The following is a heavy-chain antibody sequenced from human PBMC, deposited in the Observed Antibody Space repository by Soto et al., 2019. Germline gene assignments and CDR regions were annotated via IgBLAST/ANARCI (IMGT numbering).Heavy chain of an antibody. J-gene: IGHJ6*02. CDR1: GFPLSSYG. CDR3: ARIRGYWYGLDV. CDR2: ITGTGGNT. V-gene: IGHV3-23*01. Sequence: GGSLRLSCAASGFPLSSYGMTWVRQAPGKGLEWVSAITGTGGNTYYVDSVKGRFTSSRDNSKNMLYLQVNSLRVEDTAVYYCARIRGYWYGLDVWGQGTTVTVSS.